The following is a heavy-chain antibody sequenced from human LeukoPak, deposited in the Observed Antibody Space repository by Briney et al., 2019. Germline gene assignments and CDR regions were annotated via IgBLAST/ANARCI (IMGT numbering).Heavy chain of an antibody. V-gene: IGHV4-59*08. CDR3: AKRIIEARENGDSNWLDP. D-gene: IGHD4-17*01. CDR1: GDSITNSY. Sequence: SETLSLTCTVSGDSITNSYWNWIRQPPGRGLEWIGRISYGGSTNYNPSLKSRVIISRDMSKNQFSLELTSVTAADTAIYYCAKRIIEARENGDSNWLDPWGQGTLVTVSS. J-gene: IGHJ5*01. CDR2: ISYGGST.